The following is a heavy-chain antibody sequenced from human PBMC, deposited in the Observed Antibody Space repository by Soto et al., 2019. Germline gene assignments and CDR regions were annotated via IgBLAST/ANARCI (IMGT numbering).Heavy chain of an antibody. V-gene: IGHV3-30*03. D-gene: IGHD1-1*01. J-gene: IGHJ4*02. CDR2: ISYDGSEK. Sequence: GGSLRLSCAASGFTFSSFGMHWVRQAPGKGLEWVAVISYDGSEKYHADSVKGRFTISRDNSKNTLYLQMNSLRAEDTAVYYCARKPETGTTVPFEYWGQGTLVTVSS. CDR1: GFTFSSFG. CDR3: ARKPETGTTVPFEY.